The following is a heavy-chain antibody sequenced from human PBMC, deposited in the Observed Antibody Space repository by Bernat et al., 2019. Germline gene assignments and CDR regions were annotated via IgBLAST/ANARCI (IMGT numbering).Heavy chain of an antibody. Sequence: EVQLVESGGDLEQPGGSLRLSCVASGFIFSSYGMTWVRQAPGKGLEWVSHISSGSSVVSYADSVKGRFTISRDNAKNSVYLQMNSLRAEDTATYYCTRDEDGDYEFDYWGQGTLVTFS. J-gene: IGHJ4*02. CDR3: TRDEDGDYEFDY. CDR2: ISSGSSVV. V-gene: IGHV3-48*01. CDR1: GFIFSSYG. D-gene: IGHD4-17*01.